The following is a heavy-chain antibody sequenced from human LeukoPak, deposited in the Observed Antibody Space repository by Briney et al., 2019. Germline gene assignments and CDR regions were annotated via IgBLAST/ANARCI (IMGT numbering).Heavy chain of an antibody. CDR1: GFTFSSYA. V-gene: IGHV3-30*02. D-gene: IGHD2-2*02. CDR3: AKDSGDCSSTSCYNYFDC. J-gene: IGHJ4*02. Sequence: PGGSLRLSCAASGFTFSSYAMGWVRQAPGKGLEWVAFIRNDGSNKYYADSVKVRFTISRDNSNNTLYLQMNSLRAEDTAVYYCAKDSGDCSSTSCYNYFDCWGQGTLVTVSS. CDR2: IRNDGSNK.